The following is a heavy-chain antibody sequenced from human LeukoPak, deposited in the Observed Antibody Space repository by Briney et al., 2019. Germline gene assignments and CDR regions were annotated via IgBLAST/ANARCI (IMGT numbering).Heavy chain of an antibody. CDR2: ISYDGSNK. CDR1: GFTFSNYA. Sequence: GGSLRLSCAASGFTFSNYAMHWVRQAPGKGLEWVAVISYDGSNKYYADSVKGRFTISRDNSKNTLYLQMNSLRAEDTAVYYCARAGMYDFWSGSGFDYWGQGTLVTVSS. CDR3: ARAGMYDFWSGSGFDY. D-gene: IGHD3-3*01. J-gene: IGHJ4*02. V-gene: IGHV3-30-3*01.